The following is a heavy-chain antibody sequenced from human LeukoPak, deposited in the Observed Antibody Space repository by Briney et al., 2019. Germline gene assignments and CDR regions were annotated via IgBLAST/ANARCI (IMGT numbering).Heavy chain of an antibody. CDR1: GFTFSSYA. CDR2: ISYDGSNK. V-gene: IGHV3-30-3*01. CDR3: ATSGSGGNYPLDY. D-gene: IGHD1-26*01. Sequence: PGGSLRLSCAASGFTFSSYAMHWVRQAPGKGLEWVAVISYDGSNKYYADSVKGRFTISRDNSKNTLYLQMNSLRAEDTAVYYCATSGSGGNYPLDYWGQGTLVTVSS. J-gene: IGHJ4*02.